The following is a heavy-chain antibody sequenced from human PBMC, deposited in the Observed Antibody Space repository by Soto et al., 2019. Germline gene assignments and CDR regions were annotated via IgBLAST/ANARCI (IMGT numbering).Heavy chain of an antibody. CDR2: INAGNGNT. CDR1: GYTFTSYA. Sequence: ASVKVSCKASGYTFTSYAMHWVRQAPGQRLEWMGWINAGNGNTKYSQKFQGRVTITRDTSASTAYMELSGLRSEDTAVYYCARDEAGYCSSTSCYGPWFDPWGQGTLVTVSS. D-gene: IGHD2-2*01. CDR3: ARDEAGYCSSTSCYGPWFDP. J-gene: IGHJ5*02. V-gene: IGHV1-3*01.